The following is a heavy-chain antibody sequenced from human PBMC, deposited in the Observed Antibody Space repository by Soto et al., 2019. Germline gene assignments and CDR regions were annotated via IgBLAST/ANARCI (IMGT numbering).Heavy chain of an antibody. V-gene: IGHV1-2*02. CDR2: INPNSGGT. CDR3: ARSQDYDFWSGYQRTDNWFDP. D-gene: IGHD3-3*01. J-gene: IGHJ5*02. Sequence: GAPVKVSCKASGYTFTGYYIHWGRPAPGQGLEGVGWINPNSGGTNYAQKFQGRVTMTRDTSISTAYMELSRLRSDDTAVYYCARSQDYDFWSGYQRTDNWFDPWGQGTLVTVSS. CDR1: GYTFTGYY.